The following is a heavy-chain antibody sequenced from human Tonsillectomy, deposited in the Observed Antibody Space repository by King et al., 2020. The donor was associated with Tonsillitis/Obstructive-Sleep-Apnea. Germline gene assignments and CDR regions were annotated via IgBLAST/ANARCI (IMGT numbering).Heavy chain of an antibody. V-gene: IGHV4-31*01. Sequence: QLQESGPGLVKPSQTLSLTCTVSGGSISSGGYYWSWIRQHPGKGLEWIGYIYYSGGTNYNPSLKSLVTISVDTSKNQFSLKLSSVTAADTAVYYCARMGPCSRNSCYEYHYYYMDVWGKGTTVTVSS. CDR2: IYYSGGT. D-gene: IGHD2-2*01. CDR1: GGSISSGGYY. J-gene: IGHJ6*03. CDR3: ARMGPCSRNSCYEYHYYYMDV.